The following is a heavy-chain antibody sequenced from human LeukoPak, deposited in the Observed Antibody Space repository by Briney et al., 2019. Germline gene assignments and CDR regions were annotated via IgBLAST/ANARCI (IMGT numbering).Heavy chain of an antibody. J-gene: IGHJ4*02. CDR2: IKSKTDGGTT. CDR1: GFTFSNAW. V-gene: IGHV3-15*01. CDR3: TTGYYYDSSGYLYYFDY. D-gene: IGHD3-22*01. Sequence: PGGSLRLSCAASGFTFSNAWMSWVRQAPGKGLEWVGRIKSKTDGGTTDYAAPVKGRFTISRDDSKNTLYLQMNSLKTEGTAVYYCTTGYYYDSSGYLYYFDYWGQGTLVTVSS.